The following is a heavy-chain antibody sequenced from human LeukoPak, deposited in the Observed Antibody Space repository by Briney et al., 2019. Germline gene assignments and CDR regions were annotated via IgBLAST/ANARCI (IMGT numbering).Heavy chain of an antibody. CDR3: ARDLVGGIWSAAF. J-gene: IGHJ4*01. V-gene: IGHV1-2*06. CDR2: VDPTSGDT. CDR1: GYTFTGYY. D-gene: IGHD3-3*01. Sequence: GASVKVSCKASGYTFTGYYVHWVRQAPGQGLEWMGRVDPTSGDTIYGQRFQDRVTMTRDTSISADYMGLSSLKSDDTAIYYCARDLVGGIWSAAFWGHGTLVTVSS.